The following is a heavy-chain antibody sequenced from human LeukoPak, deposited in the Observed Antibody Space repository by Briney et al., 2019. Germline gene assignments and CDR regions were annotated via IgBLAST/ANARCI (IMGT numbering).Heavy chain of an antibody. D-gene: IGHD7-27*01. CDR1: GYTFTSYY. Sequence: ASVKVSCKSSGYTFTSYYMYWVRQAPGQGLEWMGWISAYNGNTNYAQKLQGRVTITTDTSTSTAYMELRSLRSDDTAVYYCARSRPNRGGFDPWGRGTLVTVSS. V-gene: IGHV1-18*04. J-gene: IGHJ5*02. CDR2: ISAYNGNT. CDR3: ARSRPNRGGFDP.